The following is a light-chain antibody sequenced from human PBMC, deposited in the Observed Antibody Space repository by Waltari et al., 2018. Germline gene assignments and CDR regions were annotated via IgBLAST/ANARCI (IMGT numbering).Light chain of an antibody. V-gene: IGKV4-1*01. Sequence: DIVMTQSPDSLAVSLGERATINCKSSQSVLFSSNNENYLAWYQQKPGQPPKLLIYWASTRESGVPYRFSDSGSGTDFTLTISSLQAEDVAVYYCQQYYSIPRSFGQGTKLEIK. CDR3: QQYYSIPRS. CDR2: WAS. J-gene: IGKJ2*03. CDR1: QSVLFSSNNENY.